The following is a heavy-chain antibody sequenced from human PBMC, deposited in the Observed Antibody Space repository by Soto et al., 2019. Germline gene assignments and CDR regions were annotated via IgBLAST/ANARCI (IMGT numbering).Heavy chain of an antibody. V-gene: IGHV1-18*01. CDR3: AREGQAPYYYYGMDV. CDR2: TSGYNGNT. Sequence: QVQVVPSGDEVKKPGASVKVSCKASGYTFTNYGFSWVRQAPGQGLEWMGWTSGYNGNTKYAEKFQGRVTMTTDTSTSTAHMELRSLRSDDTAVYYCAREGQAPYYYYGMDVWGQGTAVTVPS. J-gene: IGHJ6*02. CDR1: GYTFTNYG.